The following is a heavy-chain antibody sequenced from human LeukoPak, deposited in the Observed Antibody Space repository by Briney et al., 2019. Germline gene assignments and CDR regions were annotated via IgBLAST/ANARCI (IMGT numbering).Heavy chain of an antibody. D-gene: IGHD2-2*01. CDR2: INSDGSST. CDR3: ARDMLVVPAAIDP. CDR1: GFTFSSYW. V-gene: IGHV3-74*01. J-gene: IGHJ5*02. Sequence: GGSLRLSCAASGFTFSSYWMHWVRHAPGKGLVWVSRINSDGSSTSYADSGKGRFTISRDNAKNTLYLQMNSLRAEDTAVYYCARDMLVVPAAIDPWGQGTLVTVSS.